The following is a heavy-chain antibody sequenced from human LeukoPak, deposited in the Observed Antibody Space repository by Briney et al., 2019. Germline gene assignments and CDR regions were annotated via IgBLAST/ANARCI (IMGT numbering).Heavy chain of an antibody. CDR3: AKGAQQLVYWVDY. D-gene: IGHD6-13*01. J-gene: IGHJ4*02. CDR2: ISGSAHKI. V-gene: IGHV3-23*01. Sequence: GGSLRLSCVVSGFTFSDYAMSWVRQAPEKGLDWVSVISGSAHKIRYADSVKGRFTISRDNSKNTLYLQMNSLRAEDTAVYYCAKGAQQLVYWVDYWGQGTLVTVSS. CDR1: GFTFSDYA.